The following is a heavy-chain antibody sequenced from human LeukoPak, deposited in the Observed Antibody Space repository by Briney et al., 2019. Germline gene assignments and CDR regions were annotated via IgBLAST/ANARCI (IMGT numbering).Heavy chain of an antibody. V-gene: IGHV3-23*01. Sequence: GGSLRLSCAASGFTFSYYWMYWVRQAPGKGLEWISSISRGAGTTYYAASVKGRFAISGDHSKNTVYLQMTSLRAEDTAVYYCAKRGDYYYYGMDVWGHGTTVTVSS. CDR2: ISRGAGTT. CDR3: AKRGDYYYYGMDV. J-gene: IGHJ6*02. CDR1: GFTFSYYW.